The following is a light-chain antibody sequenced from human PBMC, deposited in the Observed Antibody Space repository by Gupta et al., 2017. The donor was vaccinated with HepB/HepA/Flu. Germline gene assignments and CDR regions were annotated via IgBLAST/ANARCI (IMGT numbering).Light chain of an antibody. J-gene: IGKJ1*01. CDR1: QSISSY. Sequence: DIQMTQSPSSLSASVGDRVTITCRASQSISSYLNWYQQKPGKAPKLLIYAASSLQSGVPSRFSGSVSGTDFTLTISSLQPEDFATYYCQQSYRTPLEVFRTFGQGTKVEIK. CDR3: QQSYRTPLEVFRT. CDR2: AAS. V-gene: IGKV1-39*01.